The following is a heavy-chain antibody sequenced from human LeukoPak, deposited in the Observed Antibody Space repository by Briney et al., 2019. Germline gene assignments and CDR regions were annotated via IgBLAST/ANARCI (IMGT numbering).Heavy chain of an antibody. CDR2: IYYSGST. V-gene: IGHV4-39*07. CDR3: ARHSENIRYFDWLEAGGWFDP. D-gene: IGHD3-9*01. CDR1: GGSISSSSYY. Sequence: SETLSLTCTVSGGSISSSSYYWGWIRQPPGKGLEWIGSIYYSGSTYYNPSLKSRVTISVDTSKNQFSLKLNSVTAADTAVYYCARHSENIRYFDWLEAGGWFDPWGQGTLVTVSS. J-gene: IGHJ5*02.